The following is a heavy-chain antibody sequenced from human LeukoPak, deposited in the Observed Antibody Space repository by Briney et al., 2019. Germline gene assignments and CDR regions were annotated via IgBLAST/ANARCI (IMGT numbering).Heavy chain of an antibody. D-gene: IGHD3-22*01. CDR1: GGSFSGYY. CDR3: ARRAPSMTYSSDSSGHYDY. V-gene: IGHV4-34*01. CDR2: INNRGST. J-gene: IGHJ4*02. Sequence: PSETLSLTCAVYGGSFSGYYWSWIRQPPGKGLEWIGEINNRGSTSYNPSLRSRVTVSVDTSKNLFSLKVTSVTAADTAVYYCARRAPSMTYSSDSSGHYDYWGQGTLVTVSS.